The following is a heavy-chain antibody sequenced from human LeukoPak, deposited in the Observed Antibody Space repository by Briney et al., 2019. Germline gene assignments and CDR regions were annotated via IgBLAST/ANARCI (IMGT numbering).Heavy chain of an antibody. Sequence: PSETLSLTCAVSGYSISSGYYWGWIRQPPGKGLEWIGSIYHSGSTYYNPSLKSRVTISVDTSKNQFSLKLSSVTAADTAVYYCARDSDRFRFLEWLLIPAYFDYWGQGTLVTVSS. CDR2: IYHSGST. D-gene: IGHD3-3*01. CDR1: GYSISSGYY. CDR3: ARDSDRFRFLEWLLIPAYFDY. J-gene: IGHJ4*02. V-gene: IGHV4-38-2*02.